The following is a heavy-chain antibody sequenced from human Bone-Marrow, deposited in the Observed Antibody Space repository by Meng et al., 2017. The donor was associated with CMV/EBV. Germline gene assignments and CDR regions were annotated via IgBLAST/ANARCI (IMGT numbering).Heavy chain of an antibody. J-gene: IGHJ6*02. CDR3: ARVNRGYDWASYYYYGMDV. CDR1: GDSVSSNSAA. V-gene: IGHV6-1*01. Sequence: SETLSLTCAISGDSVSSNSAAWNWIRQSPSRGLEWLGRTYYRSKWYNDYAVSVKSRITINPDTSKNQFSLQLNSVTPEDTAVCYCARVNRGYDWASYYYYGMDVWGQGTTVTVSS. CDR2: TYYRSKWYN. D-gene: IGHD5-12*01.